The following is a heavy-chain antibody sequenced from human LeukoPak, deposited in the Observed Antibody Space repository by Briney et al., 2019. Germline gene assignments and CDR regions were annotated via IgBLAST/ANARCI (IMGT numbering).Heavy chain of an antibody. J-gene: IGHJ4*02. CDR2: IRYDGSNK. Sequence: PGGSLRLSCAASGFTFTNYDLHWVRQAPGQGLEWVAFIRYDGSNKYYADSVKGRFTISRDNSKNTLYLQMNSLRAEETAVYYCAKGNGYFGETFDYWGQGTLVTVSS. D-gene: IGHD3-10*01. CDR3: AKGNGYFGETFDY. CDR1: GFTFTNYD. V-gene: IGHV3-30*02.